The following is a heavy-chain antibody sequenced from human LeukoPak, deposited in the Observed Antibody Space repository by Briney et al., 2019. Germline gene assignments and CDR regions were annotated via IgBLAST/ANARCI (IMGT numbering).Heavy chain of an antibody. CDR2: SRSYSGDI. CDR1: GFTFITHS. CDR3: ARAKDMD. V-gene: IGHV3-21*01. Sequence: PGGSLRLSCRTSGFTFITHSMNWVRQAPGKGLEWVASSRSYSGDIYYADSVKGRFTISRDNAKNTLYLQMNSLRADDTAIYYCARAKDMDWGQGTLVTVSS. J-gene: IGHJ4*02.